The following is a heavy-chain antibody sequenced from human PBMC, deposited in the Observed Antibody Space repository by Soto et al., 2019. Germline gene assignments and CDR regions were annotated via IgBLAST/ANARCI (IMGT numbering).Heavy chain of an antibody. V-gene: IGHV1-3*01. J-gene: IGHJ4*02. Sequence: GASVKVSCKASGYTFTSYAMHWVRQAPGQRLEWMGWINAGNNNIKYLQKFQGRVTITRDTSASTAYMELSSLRSEDTAVYYCARDPGYCRGGICYSRLDYWGQGTLVTVSS. CDR1: GYTFTSYA. CDR2: INAGNNNI. CDR3: ARDPGYCRGGICYSRLDY. D-gene: IGHD2-15*01.